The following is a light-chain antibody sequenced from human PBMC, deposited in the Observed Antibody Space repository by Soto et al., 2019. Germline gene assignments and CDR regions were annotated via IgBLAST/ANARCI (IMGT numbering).Light chain of an antibody. CDR2: SAS. Sequence: DIVMTQSPDSLAESLGERATINCKSSQSVLSSSNHKYHLLWYQQKPGPPPKELIYSASTQESGVPDLFSGSGSWTDFTLTISSMQAEDVAVYYCQQYYSSPWTFGQGTKVEIK. V-gene: IGKV4-1*01. CDR1: QSVLSSSNHKYH. J-gene: IGKJ1*01. CDR3: QQYYSSPWT.